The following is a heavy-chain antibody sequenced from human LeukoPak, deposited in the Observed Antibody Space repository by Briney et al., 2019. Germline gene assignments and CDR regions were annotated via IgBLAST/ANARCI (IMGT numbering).Heavy chain of an antibody. CDR3: ARPSPSGYYDSSGYWDY. CDR2: INHSGST. V-gene: IGHV4-34*01. CDR1: GGSFSGYY. Sequence: SETLSLTCAVYGGSFSGYYWSWIRQPSGKGLEWIGEINHSGSTNYNPSLKSRVTISVDTSKNQFSLKLSSVTAADTAVYYCARPSPSGYYDSSGYWDYWGQGTLVTVSS. D-gene: IGHD3-22*01. J-gene: IGHJ4*02.